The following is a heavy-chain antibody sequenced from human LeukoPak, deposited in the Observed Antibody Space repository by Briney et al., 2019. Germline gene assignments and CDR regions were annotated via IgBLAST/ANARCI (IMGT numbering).Heavy chain of an antibody. D-gene: IGHD6-19*01. V-gene: IGHV2-70*01. CDR3: ARMMVSSGSAFDY. CDR2: IDWGDDK. J-gene: IGHJ4*02. Sequence: SGPARVKPTQTLTLTCTFSGFSLNTTEMCVSWIRQPPGKALEWLALIDWGDDKYYTTSLKTRLTISKDTSKNQVVLTMTNMDPVDTATYYCARMMVSSGSAFDYWGQGTLVTVSS. CDR1: GFSLNTTEMC.